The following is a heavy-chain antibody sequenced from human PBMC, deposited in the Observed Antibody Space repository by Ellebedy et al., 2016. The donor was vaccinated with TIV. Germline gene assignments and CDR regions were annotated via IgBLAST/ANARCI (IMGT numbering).Heavy chain of an antibody. D-gene: IGHD2-15*01. CDR2: ISYDGSNK. CDR3: ARERGGWFDP. CDR1: GFTFSSYA. Sequence: GGSLRLSCAASGFTFSSYAMHWVRQAPGKGLEWVAVISYDGSNKYYADSVKGRFTISRDNSKNTLYLQMNSLRGEDTAVYYCARERGGWFDPWGQGTLVTVSS. V-gene: IGHV3-30*07. J-gene: IGHJ5*02.